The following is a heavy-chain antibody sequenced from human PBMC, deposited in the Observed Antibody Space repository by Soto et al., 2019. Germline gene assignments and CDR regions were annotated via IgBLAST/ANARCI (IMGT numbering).Heavy chain of an antibody. D-gene: IGHD3-16*01. CDR1: GVNFRDYA. Sequence: PGGLLRLSSSASGVNFRDYAMVWVRQAPGKGLEYVSAISNHGRTAFYADSVNDRFIVSRDNSENTLSLHMSSLRADDSAVYYCVMGYFYDYWGQGTLVTVSS. J-gene: IGHJ4*02. CDR3: VMGYFYDY. CDR2: ISNHGRTA. V-gene: IGHV3-64D*08.